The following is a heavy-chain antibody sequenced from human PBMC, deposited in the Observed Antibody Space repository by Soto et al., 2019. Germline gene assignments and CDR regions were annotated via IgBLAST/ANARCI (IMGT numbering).Heavy chain of an antibody. J-gene: IGHJ4*02. CDR1: GFTFTSSA. V-gene: IGHV1-58*01. D-gene: IGHD1-26*01. CDR2: IVVGSGNT. Sequence: GASVKVSCKASGFTFTSSAVQWVRQARGQRLEWIGWIVVGSGNTNYAQKFQERVTITRDMSTSTAYMELSSLRSEDTAVYYCAAQVGGHPHSPFDYWGQGTLVTVSS. CDR3: AAQVGGHPHSPFDY.